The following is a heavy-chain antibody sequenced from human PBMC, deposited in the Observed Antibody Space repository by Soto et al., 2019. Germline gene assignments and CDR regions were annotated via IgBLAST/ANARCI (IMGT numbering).Heavy chain of an antibody. D-gene: IGHD2-2*01. V-gene: IGHV3-23*01. J-gene: IGHJ6*02. Sequence: PRRSLRLSCGASGFTFSDNAMTWVRQAPGKGLEWVSSISDDGDSTYYADSVKGRFAVSRDNSKNTLFLHMNSLGAEDTAVYYCAKSLSTAVNYGLDVWGQGTSVTVSS. CDR3: AKSLSTAVNYGLDV. CDR1: GFTFSDNA. CDR2: ISDDGDST.